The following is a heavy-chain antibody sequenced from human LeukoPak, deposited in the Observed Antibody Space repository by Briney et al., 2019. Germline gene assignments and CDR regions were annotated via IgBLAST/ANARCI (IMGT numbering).Heavy chain of an antibody. CDR3: ARRPPVDCSGGSCQRFDY. CDR2: MNHSGST. CDR1: GGSFSAYY. Sequence: SETLSLTCAFYGGSFSAYYWSWVRQPPGKGLEWIGEMNHSGSTTYNPSLKSRVTISVDRSKNQFSLKLSSVTAADTALYYCARRPPVDCSGGSCQRFDYWGQGTLVTVSS. D-gene: IGHD2-15*01. V-gene: IGHV4-34*01. J-gene: IGHJ4*02.